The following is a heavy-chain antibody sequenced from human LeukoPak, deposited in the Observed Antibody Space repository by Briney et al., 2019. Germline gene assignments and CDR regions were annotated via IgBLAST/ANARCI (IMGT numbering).Heavy chain of an antibody. CDR1: GYSISSGYY. J-gene: IGHJ4*02. Sequence: PSETLSLTCAVYGYSISSGYYWGWIRQPPGQGLEWIGTISHSGSAYYNPSLKSRVTISLDTSKNRFSLRLSSVTAADTAVYYCARHPIGTAMVSYFDYWGQGTLVTVSS. D-gene: IGHD5-18*01. CDR3: ARHPIGTAMVSYFDY. CDR2: ISHSGSA. V-gene: IGHV4-38-2*01.